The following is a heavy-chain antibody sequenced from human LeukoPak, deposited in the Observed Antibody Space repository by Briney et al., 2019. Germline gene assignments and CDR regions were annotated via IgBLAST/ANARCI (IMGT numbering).Heavy chain of an antibody. CDR1: GGSISSYY. Sequence: SETLSLTCTVSGGSISSYYWSWIRQPPGKGLEWIGYIYYRGSTNYNPSLTSRITISVDTSKNQFSLKLSSVTAADTAVYYCARVDGDYIDYWGQGTLVTVSS. V-gene: IGHV4-59*08. CDR3: ARVDGDYIDY. J-gene: IGHJ4*02. CDR2: IYYRGST. D-gene: IGHD4-17*01.